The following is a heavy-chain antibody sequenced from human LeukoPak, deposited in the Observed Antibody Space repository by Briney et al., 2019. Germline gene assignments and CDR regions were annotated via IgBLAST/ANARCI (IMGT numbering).Heavy chain of an antibody. CDR1: GFTFSSYG. D-gene: IGHD6-13*01. CDR3: AKTRGLAAAGSYFDY. J-gene: IGHJ4*02. Sequence: GGSLRLSCAASGFTFSSYGMSWVRQAPGKGLEWVSAISGSGGGTYYADSVKGRFTISRDNSKNTLYLQMNSLRAEDTAVYYCAKTRGLAAAGSYFDYWGQGTLVTVSS. CDR2: ISGSGGGT. V-gene: IGHV3-23*01.